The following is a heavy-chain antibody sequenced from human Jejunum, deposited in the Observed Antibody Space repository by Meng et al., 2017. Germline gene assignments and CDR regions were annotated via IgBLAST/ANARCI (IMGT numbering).Heavy chain of an antibody. CDR3: VRRLADVGTFDS. Sequence: GESLKISCAVSGFTFSDYWMHWVRQVTGKGLVWVARINGDGTTTNYADFAKGRFTISRDNAKNRLYLFMSSLRVDDTALYYCVRRLADVGTFDSWGQGTAVTVSS. D-gene: IGHD3-3*02. CDR2: INGDGTTT. V-gene: IGHV3-74*01. J-gene: IGHJ4*02. CDR1: GFTFSDYW.